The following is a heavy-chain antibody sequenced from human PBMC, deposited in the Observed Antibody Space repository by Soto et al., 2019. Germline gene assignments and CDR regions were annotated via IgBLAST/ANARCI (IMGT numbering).Heavy chain of an antibody. CDR2: ISSSSSTI. D-gene: IGHD6-19*01. Sequence: PGGSLRLSCAASGLTFSSYSMNWVRQAPGKGLEWVSYISSSSSTIYYADSVKGRFTISRDNSKNTLYLQVNSLRPEDTAVYYCAKDGGGWYFDYWGQGTLVTVSP. J-gene: IGHJ4*02. V-gene: IGHV3-48*01. CDR3: AKDGGGWYFDY. CDR1: GLTFSSYS.